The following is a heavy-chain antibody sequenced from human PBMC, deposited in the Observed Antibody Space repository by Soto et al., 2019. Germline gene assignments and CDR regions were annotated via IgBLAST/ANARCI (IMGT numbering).Heavy chain of an antibody. D-gene: IGHD3-3*01. Sequence: SETLSLTCVVSGYRINIDACWGWIRQSPEKGLEWLGSVCHSGTIYYNPSLKSRVTISVDTSKNQFSLKLSSVTAADTAVYYCARRLIARRGESFGVGCMDVWGQGTTVTVSS. CDR1: GYRINIDAC. V-gene: IGHV4-38-2*01. J-gene: IGHJ6*02. CDR3: ARRLIARRGESFGVGCMDV. CDR2: VCHSGTI.